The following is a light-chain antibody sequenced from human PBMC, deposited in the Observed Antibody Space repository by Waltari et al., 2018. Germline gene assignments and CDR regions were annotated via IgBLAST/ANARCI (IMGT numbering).Light chain of an antibody. Sequence: DIQMTQSPSSLSASVGDRVTITCRATQSISSYLNWYQQKQGKAPERLIYAASNLQSGVPSRFSGSGSGTDFTLTISSLQPEDFATYYCQQRFTFGPGTKVDVK. V-gene: IGKV1-39*01. J-gene: IGKJ3*01. CDR3: QQRFT. CDR2: AAS. CDR1: QSISSY.